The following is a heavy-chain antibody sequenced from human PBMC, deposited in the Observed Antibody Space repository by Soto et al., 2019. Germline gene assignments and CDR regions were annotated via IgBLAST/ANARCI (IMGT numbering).Heavy chain of an antibody. CDR3: AITFGGDSGPDAFDI. CDR2: IYDSGST. Sequence: QVQLQEPGPGLVKPSETLSLTCTVSGGSISNFYWNWIRQPPGKGLEWIGYIYDSGSTNYNPSLRSRVTISVGTSKNQCSLRRSSVTAADTAVYYCAITFGGDSGPDAFDIWGQGTVVTVSS. D-gene: IGHD3-16*01. CDR1: GGSISNFY. V-gene: IGHV4-59*08. J-gene: IGHJ3*02.